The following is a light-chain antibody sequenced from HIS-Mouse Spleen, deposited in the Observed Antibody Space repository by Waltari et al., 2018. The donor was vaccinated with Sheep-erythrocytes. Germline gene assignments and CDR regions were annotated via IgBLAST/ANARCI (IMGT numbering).Light chain of an antibody. Sequence: SYYLTHPPSFAVSPGQTASITCSGDKLGDKYACWYQQKPGQSPVLVIYQDSKRPSGIPERFSGSNSGNTATLTISGTQAMDEADYYCQAWDSSTAVFGGGTKLTVL. J-gene: IGLJ2*01. CDR1: KLGDKY. CDR3: QAWDSSTAV. V-gene: IGLV3-1*01. CDR2: QDS.